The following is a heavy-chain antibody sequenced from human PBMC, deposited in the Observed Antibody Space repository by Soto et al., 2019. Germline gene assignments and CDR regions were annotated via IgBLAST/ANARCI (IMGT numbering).Heavy chain of an antibody. Sequence: ASVKVSCKASGYTFTGYYMHWVRQAPGQGLEWMGWINPNSGGTNYAQKVQGWVTMTRDTSISTAYMELSRLRSDDTAVYYCAIGGIYCYYYMVVAGNGPPVTVSS. J-gene: IGHJ6*03. CDR3: AIGGIYCYYYMVV. CDR1: GYTFTGYY. D-gene: IGHD1-20*01. V-gene: IGHV1-2*04. CDR2: INPNSGGT.